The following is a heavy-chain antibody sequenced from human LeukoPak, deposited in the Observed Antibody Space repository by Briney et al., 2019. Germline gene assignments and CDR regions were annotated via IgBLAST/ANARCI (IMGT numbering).Heavy chain of an antibody. Sequence: PGGSLRLSCAASGFTFDDYAMHWVRQAPGKGLEWVSGISWNSGSIGYADSVKGRFTISRDNAKNSLYLQMNSLRAEDTALYYCAKRDDYGDHGWFDPWGQGTLVTVSS. CDR2: ISWNSGSI. D-gene: IGHD4-17*01. V-gene: IGHV3-9*01. CDR1: GFTFDDYA. CDR3: AKRDDYGDHGWFDP. J-gene: IGHJ5*02.